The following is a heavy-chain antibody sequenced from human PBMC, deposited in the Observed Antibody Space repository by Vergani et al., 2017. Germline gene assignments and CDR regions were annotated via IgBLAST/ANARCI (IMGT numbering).Heavy chain of an antibody. D-gene: IGHD6-13*01. Sequence: QVQLQQWGAGLLKPSETLSLTCAVYGGSFSGYYWSWIRQPPGKGLEWIGEINHSGSTNYNPSLKSRVTISVDTSKNQFSLKLSSVTAADTALYYCARGVPKTSGYSSSWDPLYYYYMDVWGKGTTVTVSS. V-gene: IGHV4-34*01. CDR1: GGSFSGYY. J-gene: IGHJ6*03. CDR2: INHSGST. CDR3: ARGVPKTSGYSSSWDPLYYYYMDV.